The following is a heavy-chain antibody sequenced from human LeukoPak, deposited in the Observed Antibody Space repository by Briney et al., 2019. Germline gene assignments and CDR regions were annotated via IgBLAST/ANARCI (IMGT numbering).Heavy chain of an antibody. J-gene: IGHJ4*02. Sequence: KPGESLKISCKGSGYSFTSFWIGWVRQMPGKGLEWMGIIYPGDSDTRDSPSFQGQVTISADKSINTAYLQWSSVKASDTAMYYCATLDIPMIWGQGTLVTVSS. CDR2: IYPGDSDT. V-gene: IGHV5-51*01. CDR1: GYSFTSFW. D-gene: IGHD3-16*01. CDR3: ATLDIPMI.